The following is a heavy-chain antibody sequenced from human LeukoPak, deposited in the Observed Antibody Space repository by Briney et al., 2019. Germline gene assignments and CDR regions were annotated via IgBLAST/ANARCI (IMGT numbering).Heavy chain of an antibody. CDR1: GFTFSSYA. Sequence: GGSLRLSCAASGFTFSSYAMNWVRQAPGKGLEWVSAISGSGGSTYYADSVKGRFTISRDNSKNTLYLQMNSLRVEDTAVYYCAKAKDVSITAAGTVDYWGQGTLVTVSS. D-gene: IGHD6-13*01. V-gene: IGHV3-23*01. CDR3: AKAKDVSITAAGTVDY. CDR2: ISGSGGST. J-gene: IGHJ4*02.